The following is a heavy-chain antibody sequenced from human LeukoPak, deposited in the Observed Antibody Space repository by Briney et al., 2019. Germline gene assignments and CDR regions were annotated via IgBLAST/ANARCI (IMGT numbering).Heavy chain of an antibody. J-gene: IGHJ5*02. Sequence: PSQTLSLTCTVSGGSISSGSYYWSWIRQPAGKGLEWVGHIYTTGGTNYNPSLKSRVTISLDTSENQFSLKLSSVTAADTAVYYCARGAYFYGSGINWFDPWGQGTLITVSS. V-gene: IGHV4-61*09. CDR3: ARGAYFYGSGINWFDP. CDR2: IYTTGGT. D-gene: IGHD3-10*01. CDR1: GGSISSGSYY.